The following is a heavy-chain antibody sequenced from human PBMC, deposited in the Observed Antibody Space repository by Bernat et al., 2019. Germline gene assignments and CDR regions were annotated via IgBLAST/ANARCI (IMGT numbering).Heavy chain of an antibody. J-gene: IGHJ1*01. V-gene: IGHV3-33*01. CDR2: TRYDGSNK. Sequence: QVQLVESGGGVVQPGRSLRLSCAASGFTFSSYGMHWVRQAPGKGLEWVAVTRYDGSNKYYADSVKGRFTISRDNSKNTLYLQMNSLRAEDTAVYYCARDPSYGDSPVYFQHWGQGTLVTVSS. D-gene: IGHD4-17*01. CDR3: ARDPSYGDSPVYFQH. CDR1: GFTFSSYG.